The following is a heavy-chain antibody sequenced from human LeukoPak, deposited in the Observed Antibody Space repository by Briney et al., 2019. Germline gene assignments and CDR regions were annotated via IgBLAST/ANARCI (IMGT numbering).Heavy chain of an antibody. D-gene: IGHD3-22*01. V-gene: IGHV3-21*01. CDR3: AREALTGAYYYDSSGHDAFDI. J-gene: IGHJ3*02. CDR2: ISSSSYI. CDR1: GFTFSSYS. Sequence: GGSLRLSCAASGFTFSSYSMNWVRQAPGKGLEWVSSISSSSYIYYADSVKGRFTISRDNAKNSLYLQMNSLRAEDTAVYYCAREALTGAYYYDSSGHDAFDIWGQGTMVTVSS.